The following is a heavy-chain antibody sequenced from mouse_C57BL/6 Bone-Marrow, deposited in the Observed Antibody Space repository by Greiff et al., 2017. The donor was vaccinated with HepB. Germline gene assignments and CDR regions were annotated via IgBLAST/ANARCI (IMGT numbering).Heavy chain of an antibody. CDR2: IDPSDSYT. V-gene: IGHV1-50*01. CDR3: APDGYRFAY. D-gene: IGHD2-3*01. CDR1: GYTFTSYW. J-gene: IGHJ3*01. Sequence: QVQLQQPGAELVKPGASVKLSCKASGYTFTSYWMQWVKQRPGQGLEWIGEIDPSDSYTNYNQKFKGKATLTVDTSSSTAYMQLSSLTSEDSAVYYCAPDGYRFAYWGQGTLVTVSA.